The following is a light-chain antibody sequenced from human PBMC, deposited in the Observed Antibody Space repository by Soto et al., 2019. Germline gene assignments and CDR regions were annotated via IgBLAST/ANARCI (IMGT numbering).Light chain of an antibody. CDR1: QAISNY. Sequence: DIQMTQSPSSLSASVGDRVTITCQASQAISNYLNWYQQKPGKAPKLLIYDASNVETGVPSRFSGSGSGTDFTFTISSMQPEDIATYYCQQYDNLPPYTFGQGTKLEIK. CDR3: QQYDNLPPYT. CDR2: DAS. J-gene: IGKJ2*01. V-gene: IGKV1-33*01.